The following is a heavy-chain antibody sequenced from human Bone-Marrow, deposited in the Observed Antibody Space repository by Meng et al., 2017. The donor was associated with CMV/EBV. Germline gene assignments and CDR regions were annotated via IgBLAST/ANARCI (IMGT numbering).Heavy chain of an antibody. CDR1: GGSFSGYY. CDR3: ARCIIAVAGKGGFDY. Sequence: GSLRLSCAVYGGSFSGYYWSWIRQPPGKGLEWIGEINHSGSTNYNPSLKSRVTISVDTSKNQFSLKLSSVTAADTAVYYCARCIIAVAGKGGFDYWGQETLVTVSS. CDR2: INHSGST. J-gene: IGHJ4*02. D-gene: IGHD6-19*01. V-gene: IGHV4-34*01.